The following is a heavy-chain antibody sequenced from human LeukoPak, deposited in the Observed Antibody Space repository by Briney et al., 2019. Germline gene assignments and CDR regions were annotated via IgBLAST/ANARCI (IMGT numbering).Heavy chain of an antibody. V-gene: IGHV1-2*02. D-gene: IGHD3-9*01. CDR2: INPNSGGT. Sequence: ASVKVSCKASGYTFTSYDINWVRQAPGQGLEWMGWINPNSGGTNYAQKFQGRVTMTRDTSISTAYMELSRLRSDDTAVYYCARDAAGYYKVGWFDPWGQGTLVTVSS. J-gene: IGHJ5*02. CDR3: ARDAAGYYKVGWFDP. CDR1: GYTFTSYD.